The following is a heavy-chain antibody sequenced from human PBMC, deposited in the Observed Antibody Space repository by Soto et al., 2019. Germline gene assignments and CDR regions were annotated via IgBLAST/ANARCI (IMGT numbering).Heavy chain of an antibody. CDR1: GFTFSSYA. CDR3: AKDHYYDSSGFSGGNDAFDI. CDR2: ISGSGGST. D-gene: IGHD3-22*01. Sequence: EVQLLESGGGLVQPGGSLRLSCAASGFTFSSYAMSWVRQAPGKGLEWVSAISGSGGSTYYADSVKGRFTISRDNSKNPLYLQMNSLRAEDTAVYYCAKDHYYDSSGFSGGNDAFDIWGQGTMVTVSS. V-gene: IGHV3-23*01. J-gene: IGHJ3*02.